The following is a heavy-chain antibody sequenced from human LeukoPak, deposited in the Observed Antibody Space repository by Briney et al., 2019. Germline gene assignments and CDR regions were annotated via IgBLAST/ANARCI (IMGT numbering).Heavy chain of an antibody. J-gene: IGHJ6*04. CDR2: IYYSGST. Sequence: SETLSLTCTVSGGSLSSGRYYWSWIRQPPGRGLEWIGYIYYSGSTNYNPSLKSRVTISVDTSKNQFSLKLSSVTAADTAVYYCARAGDSYGSGDPDYYYGMDVWGKGTTVTVSS. D-gene: IGHD5-18*01. CDR1: GGSLSSGRYY. V-gene: IGHV4-61*01. CDR3: ARAGDSYGSGDPDYYYGMDV.